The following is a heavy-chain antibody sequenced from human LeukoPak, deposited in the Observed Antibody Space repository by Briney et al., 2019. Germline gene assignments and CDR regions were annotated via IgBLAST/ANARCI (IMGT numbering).Heavy chain of an antibody. V-gene: IGHV4-59*01. CDR2: IYYSGST. D-gene: IGHD4-17*01. CDR1: GGSISSYY. Sequence: SETLSLTCTVSGGSISSYYWSWIRQPPGKGLEWIGYIYYSGSTNYNPSLKSRVTISVDTSKNQFSLKLSSVTVADTAVYYCARGGYGDPFDYWGQGTLVTVSS. J-gene: IGHJ4*02. CDR3: ARGGYGDPFDY.